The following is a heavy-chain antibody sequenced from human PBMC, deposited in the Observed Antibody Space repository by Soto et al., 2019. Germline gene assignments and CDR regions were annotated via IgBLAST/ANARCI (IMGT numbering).Heavy chain of an antibody. D-gene: IGHD3-16*01. J-gene: IGHJ4*02. CDR1: GGTFISYT. CDR2: IIPILGIA. V-gene: IGHV1-69*02. Sequence: SSVKVSCKASGGTFISYTISWLRQAPGQGLEWMGRIIPILGIANYAQKFQARVTITADKSTSTAYMELSSLRSEDQAVYYCAREVMGIRCSSGYWGEGTLVTV. CDR3: AREVMGIRCSSGY.